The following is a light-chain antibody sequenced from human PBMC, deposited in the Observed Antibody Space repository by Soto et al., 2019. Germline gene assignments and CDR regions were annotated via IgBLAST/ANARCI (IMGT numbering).Light chain of an antibody. CDR1: QGIGNY. CDR3: QKYNSAPWT. J-gene: IGKJ1*01. Sequence: DIQMTQSPSSLSASVGDRVTITCRASQGIGNYLAWYQQKPGKVPKLLIYAASTLQSGVPSRFSGSGSGTDFTLTISSLQPEDVATYYCQKYNSAPWTFDQGTKVEIK. CDR2: AAS. V-gene: IGKV1-27*01.